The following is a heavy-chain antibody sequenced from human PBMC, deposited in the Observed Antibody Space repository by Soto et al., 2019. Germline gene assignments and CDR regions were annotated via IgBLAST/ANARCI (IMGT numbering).Heavy chain of an antibody. V-gene: IGHV5-51*01. CDR3: ARGYCTATICDPWFDP. J-gene: IGHJ5*02. D-gene: IGHD2-8*02. CDR2: IYPGDSDT. CDR1: GYAFSSYW. Sequence: PGESLKISCQGSGYAFSSYWIACVRQMPGKGLEWMGIIYPGDSDTRYSPSFQGQVTISVDKSITTAYLQWSSLKASDTAMYYCARGYCTATICDPWFDPWGQGTLVTVSS.